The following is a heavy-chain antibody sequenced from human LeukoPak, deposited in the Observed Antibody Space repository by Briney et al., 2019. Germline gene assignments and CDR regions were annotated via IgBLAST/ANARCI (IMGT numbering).Heavy chain of an antibody. CDR3: VKDASRYSGSWSDY. CDR1: GFTFSSFS. Sequence: GGSLRLSCATSGFTFSSFSMHWVRQAPGKGLEWVAVIWNDGSNKDYTGSVKGRFTISRDNSKNTVYLQMNSLRVEDTAIYYCVKDASRYSGSWSDYWGQGTLVTVAS. V-gene: IGHV3-33*06. J-gene: IGHJ4*02. D-gene: IGHD1-26*01. CDR2: IWNDGSNK.